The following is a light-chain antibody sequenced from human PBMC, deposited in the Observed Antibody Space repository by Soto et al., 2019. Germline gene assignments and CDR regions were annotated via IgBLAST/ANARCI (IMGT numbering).Light chain of an antibody. V-gene: IGKV1-33*01. CDR2: DAS. J-gene: IGKJ5*01. CDR3: QQYDNLPT. Sequence: DIQMTHSPSSLSASVGDRVTITCQASQDISNYLNWYQQKPGKAPKLLIYDASNLETGVPSRFSGSGSGTDFTFTISSLQPEDIATYYCQQYDNLPTFGQGTRLEN. CDR1: QDISNY.